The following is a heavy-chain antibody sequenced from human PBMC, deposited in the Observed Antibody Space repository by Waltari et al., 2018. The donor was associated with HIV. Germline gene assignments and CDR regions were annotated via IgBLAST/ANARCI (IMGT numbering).Heavy chain of an antibody. CDR3: AREAGSGWFGAVDI. CDR2: VYITGST. CDR1: GGSISRGNYY. Sequence: QVQLQESGPGLVKPSQTLSLICTVSGGSISRGNYYWSWIRQPAGKGMEWIGRVYITGSTTYNSSLNSRVTISVDTTKNQFSLKLMSVTAADTAVYYCAREAGSGWFGAVDIWGQGTAVTVS. V-gene: IGHV4-61*02. D-gene: IGHD6-19*01. J-gene: IGHJ3*02.